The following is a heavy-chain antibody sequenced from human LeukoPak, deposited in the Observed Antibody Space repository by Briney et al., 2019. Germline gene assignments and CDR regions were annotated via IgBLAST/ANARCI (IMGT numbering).Heavy chain of an antibody. CDR3: AKETGYSGCDYGDY. CDR2: ISGSGGST. V-gene: IGHV3-23*01. CDR1: GFTLSSYA. Sequence: GGSLRLSCAASGFTLSSYAMSWVRQAPGEGLGWVSGISGSGGSTYSADSVKGRFTISREKSKTTLNLQMNSLRAEDTAVYYCAKETGYSGCDYGDYWGQGTLVTVSS. J-gene: IGHJ4*02. D-gene: IGHD5-12*01.